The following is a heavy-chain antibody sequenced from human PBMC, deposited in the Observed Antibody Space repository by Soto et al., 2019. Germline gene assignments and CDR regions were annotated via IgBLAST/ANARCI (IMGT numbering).Heavy chain of an antibody. J-gene: IGHJ6*02. Sequence: GGSLRLCCAASGFILSSYAMHWVRQAPGKGLEWVTLTLHDESISYYTESVKGRFTISRDMSKNTLYLQMNSLRPEDTAIYYCAKEPIYFGPGSSLSYYYYGLDVWGQGTTVTVSS. CDR2: TLHDESIS. CDR3: AKEPIYFGPGSSLSYYYYGLDV. CDR1: GFILSSYA. V-gene: IGHV3-30*18. D-gene: IGHD3-10*01.